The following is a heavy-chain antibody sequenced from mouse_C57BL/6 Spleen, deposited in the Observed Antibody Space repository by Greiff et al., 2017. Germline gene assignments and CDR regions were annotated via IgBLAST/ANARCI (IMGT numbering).Heavy chain of an antibody. Sequence: VQLQQPGAELVKPGASVKLSCKASGYTFTSYWMHWVKQRPGQGLEWIGMIHPNSGSTNYNEKFKSKATLTVDKSSSTAYMQLSSLTSEDSAVYCCAREELGQYFDYWGQGTTLTVSS. D-gene: IGHD4-1*01. CDR1: GYTFTSYW. CDR2: IHPNSGST. CDR3: AREELGQYFDY. J-gene: IGHJ2*01. V-gene: IGHV1-64*01.